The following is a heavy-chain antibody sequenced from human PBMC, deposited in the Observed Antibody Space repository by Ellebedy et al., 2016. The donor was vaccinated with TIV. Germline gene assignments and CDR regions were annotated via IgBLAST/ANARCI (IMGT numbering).Heavy chain of an antibody. Sequence: SETLSLTCAVSGYSISSGSYWGWIRQPPGKGLEWIGSIYHSGSTYYNPSLKRRVTISMDTSRDQFSLRLTSVTAADTAVYYCATFRNLDGFDIWGQGKMVTVSS. V-gene: IGHV4-38-2*01. D-gene: IGHD2/OR15-2a*01. J-gene: IGHJ3*02. CDR2: IYHSGST. CDR3: ATFRNLDGFDI. CDR1: GYSISSGSY.